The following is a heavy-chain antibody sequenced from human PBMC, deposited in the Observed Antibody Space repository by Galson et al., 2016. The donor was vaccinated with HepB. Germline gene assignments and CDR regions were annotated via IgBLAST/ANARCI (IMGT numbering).Heavy chain of an antibody. Sequence: SLRLSCAASGFTFRYFSIHWVRQAPGKGLDWVTIISDDGSSKYYADSMKGRFAISRDNSKNTVNLQMNNLRTEDTAVYYCARGGTGRLAYYYYGMDVWGPGTTVTVSS. D-gene: IGHD1-1*01. CDR3: ARGGTGRLAYYYYGMDV. CDR1: GFTFRYFS. V-gene: IGHV3-30*09. CDR2: ISDDGSSK. J-gene: IGHJ6*02.